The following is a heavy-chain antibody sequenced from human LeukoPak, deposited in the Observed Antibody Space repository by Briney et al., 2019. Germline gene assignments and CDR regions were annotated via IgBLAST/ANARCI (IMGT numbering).Heavy chain of an antibody. V-gene: IGHV3-23*01. CDR1: GFTFSSYG. CDR2: ISGSGDAT. Sequence: GRSLRLSCAASGFTFSSYGMHWVRQAPGKGLEWVSGISGSGDATYYADSVRGRFTVSRDNSKNTLYLQMSSLRAEDTALYFCARVLSIGFHYDYWGPGTLVTVSS. CDR3: ARVLSIGFHYDY. J-gene: IGHJ4*02. D-gene: IGHD3-22*01.